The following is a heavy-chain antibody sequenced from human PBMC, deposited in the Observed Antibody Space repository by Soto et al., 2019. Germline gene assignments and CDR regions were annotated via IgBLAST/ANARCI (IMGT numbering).Heavy chain of an antibody. V-gene: IGHV5-51*01. CDR1: GYSFTSYW. J-gene: IGHJ5*02. CDR2: IYPGDSDT. Sequence: PVQSLKISCKGCGYSFTSYWIGRVRQMPGKGLEWMGIIYPGDSDTRYSPSFQGQVTISADKSISTAYLQWSSLKASDTAMYYCARFLLGWFGELSSSWFDPWGQGTLVTVSS. CDR3: ARFLLGWFGELSSSWFDP. D-gene: IGHD3-10*01.